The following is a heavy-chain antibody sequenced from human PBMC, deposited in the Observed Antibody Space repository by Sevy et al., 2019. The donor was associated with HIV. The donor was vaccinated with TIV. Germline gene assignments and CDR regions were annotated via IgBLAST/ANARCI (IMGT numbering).Heavy chain of an antibody. D-gene: IGHD4-17*01. V-gene: IGHV3-30-3*01. CDR1: GFAFTNYYA. Sequence: GGSLRLSCAASGFAFTNYYAMHWVRQAPGKGLEWVALISYDGSDKYYADSVKGRFTISRDNLKNTLYLQMNSLTTEDTAVYYCARPGANYVDHYFFFAMDVWGQGTTVTVSS. J-gene: IGHJ6*02. CDR3: ARPGANYVDHYFFFAMDV. CDR2: ISYDGSDK.